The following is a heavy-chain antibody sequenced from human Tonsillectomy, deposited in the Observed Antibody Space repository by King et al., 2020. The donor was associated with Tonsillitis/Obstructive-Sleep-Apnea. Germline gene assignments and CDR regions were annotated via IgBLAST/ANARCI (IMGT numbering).Heavy chain of an antibody. CDR1: GGSISSSRYY. V-gene: IGHV4-39*01. D-gene: IGHD6-19*01. Sequence: LQLQESGPGLVKPSETLPLTCTVSGGSISSSRYYWGWIRQPPGKGLEWIGSIYYSGSTYYNPSLKSRVTMSVDTSKDQFSLKLSSVTAADTAVYYCARPGIAVTGTWAFDIWGQGTMVTVSS. CDR3: ARPGIAVTGTWAFDI. CDR2: IYYSGST. J-gene: IGHJ3*02.